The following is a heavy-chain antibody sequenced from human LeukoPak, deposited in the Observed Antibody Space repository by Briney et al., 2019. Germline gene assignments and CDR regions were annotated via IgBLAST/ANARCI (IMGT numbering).Heavy chain of an antibody. CDR3: AKDRPNFYETSGAYYKMKGDF. J-gene: IGHJ4*02. Sequence: GGSLRLSCAASGFTFNLYAMSWVRQAPGKGLEWVASITSSGRTPYYTDSVKGRFTIFRDNSKNTLYLQMNSLRGEDTAIYYCAKDRPNFYETSGAYYKMKGDFWGQGSLVTVSS. CDR2: ITSSGRTP. D-gene: IGHD3-10*01. CDR1: GFTFNLYA. V-gene: IGHV3-23*01.